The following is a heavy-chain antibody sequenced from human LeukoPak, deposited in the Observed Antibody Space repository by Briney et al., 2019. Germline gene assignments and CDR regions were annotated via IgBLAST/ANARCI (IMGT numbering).Heavy chain of an antibody. Sequence: PGGSLRLSCAASGFTFSSHSLNWVRQAPGKGLEWVSSISSSSSYIYYADSVKGRFTISRDNAKNSLYLQMNSLRAEDTAVYYCARSIAALGFDYWGQGTLVTVSS. V-gene: IGHV3-21*01. CDR3: ARSIAALGFDY. CDR1: GFTFSSHS. CDR2: ISSSSSYI. D-gene: IGHD6-6*01. J-gene: IGHJ4*02.